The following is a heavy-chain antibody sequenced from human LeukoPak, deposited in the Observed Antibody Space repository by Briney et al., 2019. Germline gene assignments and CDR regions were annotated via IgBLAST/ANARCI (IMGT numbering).Heavy chain of an antibody. V-gene: IGHV3-23*01. CDR3: AKVMTGYYYYFDY. D-gene: IGHD3-9*01. J-gene: IGHJ4*02. Sequence: GGSLRLSCAASGFTFSSYAMSWVRQAPGKGLEWVSAISGSGGSTYYADSVKGRFTVSRDSSKNTLYLQMNSLRAEDTALYYCAKVMTGYYYYFDYWGQGALVTVSS. CDR2: ISGSGGST. CDR1: GFTFSSYA.